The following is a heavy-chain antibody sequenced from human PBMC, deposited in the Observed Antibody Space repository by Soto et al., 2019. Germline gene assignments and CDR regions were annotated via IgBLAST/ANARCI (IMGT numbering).Heavy chain of an antibody. Sequence: SETLSLTCTLSGGSINNHYSSWIRQPPGKGLEWLGYVYYNGITNYNPSLKSRVTMSVDTSKNQLPLNLTSLTAADTAISYSTRATWYSEYWGQGTLVTVSS. CDR1: GGSINNHY. CDR2: VYYNGIT. V-gene: IGHV4-59*11. J-gene: IGHJ4*02. CDR3: TRATWYSEY. D-gene: IGHD5-12*01.